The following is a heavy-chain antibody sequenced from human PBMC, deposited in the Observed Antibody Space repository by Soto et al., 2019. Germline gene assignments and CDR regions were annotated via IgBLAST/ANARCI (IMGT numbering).Heavy chain of an antibody. CDR1: GGSSSGYY. Sequence: SETLSLTCSIYGGSSSGYYWSWIRQHPGKGLEWIGYIYYSGSTYYNPSLKSRVTISVDTSKNQFSLKLSSVTAADTAVYYCARDRYCSGGSCYSALGNWFDPWGQGTLVTVS. V-gene: IGHV4-31*03. J-gene: IGHJ5*02. D-gene: IGHD2-15*01. CDR2: IYYSGST. CDR3: ARDRYCSGGSCYSALGNWFDP.